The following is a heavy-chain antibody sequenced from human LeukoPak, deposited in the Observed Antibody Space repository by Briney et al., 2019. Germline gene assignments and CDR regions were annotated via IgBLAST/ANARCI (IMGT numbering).Heavy chain of an antibody. Sequence: PGGSLRLSCAASGFTVSSNYMSWVRQAPGKGLEWVSVIYSGGSTYYADSVKGRFTISRDNSKNTLYLQMNSLRVEDTAVYYCATEGGDTNFDYWGKGTLVTVSS. CDR1: GFTVSSNY. CDR3: ATEGGDTNFDY. J-gene: IGHJ4*02. CDR2: IYSGGST. V-gene: IGHV3-53*01. D-gene: IGHD3-16*01.